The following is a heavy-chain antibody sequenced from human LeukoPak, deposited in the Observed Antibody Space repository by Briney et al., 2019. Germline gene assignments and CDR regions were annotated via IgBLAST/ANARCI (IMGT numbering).Heavy chain of an antibody. J-gene: IGHJ4*02. CDR2: FYYTGGT. CDR3: GSSHSSSWYDF. Sequence: PSETLSLTCTVSGGSVSDSSYYWGWIRQPPGKGLGWIGSFYYTGGTYYSPSFRSRVIISADTSKNQFSLYFHSVTAADTAVYFCGSSHSSSWYDFWGQGTLVTVSS. V-gene: IGHV4-39*07. D-gene: IGHD6-13*01. CDR1: GGSVSDSSYY.